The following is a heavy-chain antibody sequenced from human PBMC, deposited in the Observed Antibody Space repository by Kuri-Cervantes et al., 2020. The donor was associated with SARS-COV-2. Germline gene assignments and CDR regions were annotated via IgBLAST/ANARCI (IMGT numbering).Heavy chain of an antibody. Sequence: SVKVSCKAPETTFPNYDINWVRQATGQGLEWMGGIIPIFGTANYAQKFQGRVTITADESTSTAYMELSSLRSEDTAVYYCARDDWYRFERSYYMDVWGRGTTVTVSS. CDR1: ETTFPNYD. V-gene: IGHV1-69*13. J-gene: IGHJ6*03. CDR2: IIPIFGTA. D-gene: IGHD3-9*01. CDR3: ARDDWYRFERSYYMDV.